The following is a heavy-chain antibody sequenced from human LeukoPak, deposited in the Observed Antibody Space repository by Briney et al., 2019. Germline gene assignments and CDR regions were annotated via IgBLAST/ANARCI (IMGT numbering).Heavy chain of an antibody. D-gene: IGHD5-18*01. CDR1: GGSFSGYY. CDR3: ARKGYSYGFLDY. V-gene: IGHV4-31*11. J-gene: IGHJ4*02. Sequence: KPSETLSLTCAVYGGSFSGYYWSWIRQHPGKGLEWIGYIYYSGSTYYNPSLKSRVTISVDTSKNQFSLKLSSVTAADTAVYYCARKGYSYGFLDYWGQGTLVTVSS. CDR2: IYYSGST.